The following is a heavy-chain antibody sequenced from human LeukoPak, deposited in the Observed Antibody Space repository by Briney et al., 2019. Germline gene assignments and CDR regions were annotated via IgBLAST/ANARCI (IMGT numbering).Heavy chain of an antibody. V-gene: IGHV4-31*03. CDR2: IHYSGST. D-gene: IGHD3-22*01. CDR3: AREDDSSGSLDY. CDR1: GGSISSGGYY. J-gene: IGHJ4*02. Sequence: SQTLSLTCTVSGGSISSGGYYWSWIRQHPGKGLEWIGYIHYSGSTYYNPSLKSRVTISVDTSKNQFSLKLSSVTAADTAVYCCAREDDSSGSLDYWGQGTLVTVSS.